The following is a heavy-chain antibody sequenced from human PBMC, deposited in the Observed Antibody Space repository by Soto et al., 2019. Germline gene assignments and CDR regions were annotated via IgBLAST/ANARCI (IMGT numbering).Heavy chain of an antibody. D-gene: IGHD1-7*01. Sequence: GASVKVSCKASGYTFTSYGISWVRQAPGQRLEWMGWISAYNGNTNYAQKLQGRVTMTTDTSTSTAYMELRSLRSDDTAVYYCARDLPPGLWGGTPYFDYWGQGTLVTVSS. CDR2: ISAYNGNT. J-gene: IGHJ4*02. CDR3: ARDLPPGLWGGTPYFDY. CDR1: GYTFTSYG. V-gene: IGHV1-18*01.